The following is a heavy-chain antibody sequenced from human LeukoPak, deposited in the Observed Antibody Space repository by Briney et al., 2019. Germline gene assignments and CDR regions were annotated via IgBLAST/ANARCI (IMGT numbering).Heavy chain of an antibody. CDR1: GFTFSSYA. J-gene: IGHJ4*02. Sequence: PGGTLRLSCAASGFTFSSYAMSWVRQAPGKGLEWVSAISDSGGSTYYADSVKGRFTISRDNSKNTLYLQMNSLRAEDTAVYYCARDLGQVGGDYWGQGTLVTVSS. D-gene: IGHD2-15*01. CDR2: ISDSGGST. V-gene: IGHV3-23*01. CDR3: ARDLGQVGGDY.